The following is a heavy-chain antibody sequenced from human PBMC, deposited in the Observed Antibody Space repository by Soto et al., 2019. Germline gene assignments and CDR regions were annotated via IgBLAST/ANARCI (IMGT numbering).Heavy chain of an antibody. V-gene: IGHV4-59*01. D-gene: IGHD2-8*01. J-gene: IGHJ4*02. CDR1: GGSINSSY. CDR2: IFYSGST. CDR3: ARDGYCANGICFGGGGPFDY. Sequence: SETLSLTXTVSGGSINSSYWNWIRQPPGKGLEWIGYIFYSGSTSYNPSLKSRVTISLDTSKSQFSLKLSSVTAADTAVYFCARDGYCANGICFGGGGPFDYWGQGTLVTVSS.